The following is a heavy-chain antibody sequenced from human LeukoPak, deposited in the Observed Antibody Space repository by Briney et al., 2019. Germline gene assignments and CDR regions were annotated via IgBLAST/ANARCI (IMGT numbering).Heavy chain of an antibody. CDR3: ARDRIGAGSNWFDP. J-gene: IGHJ5*02. D-gene: IGHD3-10*01. CDR2: INPNSGGT. Sequence: ASVKVSCKASGYTFTVYYMHWVRQAPGQGLEWMGWINPNSGGTNYAQKFQGRVTMTRDTSISTAYMELSRLRSDDTAVYYCARDRIGAGSNWFDPWGQGTLVTVSS. V-gene: IGHV1-2*02. CDR1: GYTFTVYY.